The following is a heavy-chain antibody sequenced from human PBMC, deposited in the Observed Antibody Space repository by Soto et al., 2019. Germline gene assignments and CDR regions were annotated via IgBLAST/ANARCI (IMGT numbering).Heavy chain of an antibody. J-gene: IGHJ4*02. Sequence: QLQLQESGPGLVKPSETLSLTCTVSGGSISSSSYYWGWIRQPPGKGLEWIGSIYYSGSTYYNPSLKSRVTISVDTYKKQFSLKLRSVTAADTAVYYCARYPDAILAPPEVWGQGTLVTVSS. CDR3: ARYPDAILAPPEV. V-gene: IGHV4-39*01. CDR2: IYYSGST. CDR1: GGSISSSSYY. D-gene: IGHD2-2*01.